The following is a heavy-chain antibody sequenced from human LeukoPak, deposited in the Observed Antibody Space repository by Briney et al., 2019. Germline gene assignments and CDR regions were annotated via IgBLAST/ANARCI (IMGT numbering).Heavy chain of an antibody. CDR3: TKGRSNHY. D-gene: IGHD3-10*01. CDR2: INQDGSEN. Sequence: RAGGSLRLSCAASGFTFSDFWMGWVRQAPGKGLEWVANINQDGSENYYVGSVKGRFTISRDNAKNSLYLQMNSLRAEDTAVYYCTKGRSNHYWGQGTLVTVST. CDR1: GFTFSDFW. V-gene: IGHV3-7*01. J-gene: IGHJ4*02.